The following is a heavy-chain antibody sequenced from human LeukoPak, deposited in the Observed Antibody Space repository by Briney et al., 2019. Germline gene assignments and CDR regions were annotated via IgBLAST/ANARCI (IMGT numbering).Heavy chain of an antibody. CDR2: ISYDGSNK. CDR1: GFTFSSYA. Sequence: GGSLRLSCAASGFTFSSYAMHWVRQAPGKGLEWVAVISYDGSNKYYADSVKGRFTISRDNSKNTLYLQMNSLRAEDTAVYYCARDRMNYDSSGYYSDYWGQGTLVTVSS. D-gene: IGHD3-22*01. V-gene: IGHV3-30-3*01. CDR3: ARDRMNYDSSGYYSDY. J-gene: IGHJ4*02.